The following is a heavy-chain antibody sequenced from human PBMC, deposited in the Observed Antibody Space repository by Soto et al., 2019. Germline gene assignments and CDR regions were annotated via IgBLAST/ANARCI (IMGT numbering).Heavy chain of an antibody. D-gene: IGHD5-12*01. Sequence: EASVKVSCKACGGTFNSQDMRWGRQAPGQGLEWMGGIIPMFGTPHYAEKFQDRVTITADESTGTAYLELSSLTAEDTAVYYCATSEGRDGYSFDYWGPGTLVTVSS. CDR2: IIPMFGTP. J-gene: IGHJ4*02. V-gene: IGHV1-69*13. CDR1: GGTFNSQD. CDR3: ATSEGRDGYSFDY.